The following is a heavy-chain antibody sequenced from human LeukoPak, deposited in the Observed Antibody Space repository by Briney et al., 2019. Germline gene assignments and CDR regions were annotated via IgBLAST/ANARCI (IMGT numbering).Heavy chain of an antibody. CDR1: RFTFSSYG. J-gene: IGHJ4*02. Sequence: GGSLRLSCAASRFTFSSYGMHCVRQAPGKGLEWVAVIWYDGSNKYYADSVKGRFTISRDNSKNTLYLQMNSLRAEDTAVYYCARDGDILTGYYFDYWGQGTPVTVSS. V-gene: IGHV3-33*01. D-gene: IGHD3-9*01. CDR3: ARDGDILTGYYFDY. CDR2: IWYDGSNK.